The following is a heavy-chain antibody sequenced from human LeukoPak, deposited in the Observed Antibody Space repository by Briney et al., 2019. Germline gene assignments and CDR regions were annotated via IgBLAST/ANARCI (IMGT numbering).Heavy chain of an antibody. CDR2: IKHDGSEK. J-gene: IGHJ4*02. CDR1: GFNFSNYW. Sequence: GGSLRLSCVVSGFNFSNYWMNWVRQAPGKGLEWVANIKHDGSEKYYVDSVKGRFTISRDNSKNTLYLQMNSLRAEDTAVYYCARVMNSGWSDYWGQGTLVTVSS. V-gene: IGHV3-7*03. CDR3: ARVMNSGWSDY. D-gene: IGHD6-19*01.